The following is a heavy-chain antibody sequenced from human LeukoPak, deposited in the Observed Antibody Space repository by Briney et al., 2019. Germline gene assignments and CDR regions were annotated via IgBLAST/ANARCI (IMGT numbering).Heavy chain of an antibody. V-gene: IGHV1-69*13. CDR3: ARDDYYDSSAYRENPFDV. CDR1: GYTFTSYG. CDR2: IIPILGTT. J-gene: IGHJ3*01. D-gene: IGHD3-22*01. Sequence: SVKVSCKASGYTFTSYGISWVRQAPGQGLEWMGGIIPILGTTNYAQKFQGRVTITADESTSTLYMELRSLRSEDTAIYYCARDDYYDSSAYRENPFDVWGQGTMVTVSS.